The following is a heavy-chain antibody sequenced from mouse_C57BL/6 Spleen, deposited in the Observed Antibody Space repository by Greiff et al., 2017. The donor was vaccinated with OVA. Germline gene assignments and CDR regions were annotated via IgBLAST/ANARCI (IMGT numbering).Heavy chain of an antibody. CDR2: RWSDGST. CDR3: ARHEGDAAMDY. D-gene: IGHD3-3*01. CDR1: GFPLPGYG. J-gene: IGHJ4*01. V-gene: IGHV2-6-1*01. Sequence: VKLMESGPGLVAPSQSLSITGPFSGFPLPGYGLPWVRQPPGKGLGWLVVRWSDGSTTYNSALKSRLSISKDNSKSQVFLKMNSLQTDDTAMYYCARHEGDAAMDYWGQGTSVTVSS.